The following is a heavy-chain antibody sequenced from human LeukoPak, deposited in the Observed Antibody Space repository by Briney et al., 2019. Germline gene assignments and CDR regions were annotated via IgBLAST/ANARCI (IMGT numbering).Heavy chain of an antibody. Sequence: GGSLRLSCAASGFTVSTYGMHWVRQAPGKGLEWVAFIRGDGTNKYYADSVKGRFTISRDNSKSTLSLQMDTLRSEDTAVYFCAIDLYVSGFYPTSLDDWGQGTMVTVSS. D-gene: IGHD3-22*01. V-gene: IGHV3-30*02. CDR3: AIDLYVSGFYPTSLDD. J-gene: IGHJ4*02. CDR2: IRGDGTNK. CDR1: GFTVSTYG.